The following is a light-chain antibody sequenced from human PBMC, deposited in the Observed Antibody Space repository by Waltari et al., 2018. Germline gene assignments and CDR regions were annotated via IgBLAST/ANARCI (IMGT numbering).Light chain of an antibody. CDR2: GAS. V-gene: IGKV3-20*01. CDR3: QQYGSSPHWT. Sequence: EIVLTQSPGTLSLSPGERATLSCRASQSVSNSYLAWYQQKPGQATRPLIYGASSRATGIPDRFSGSGSGTDFTLTISRLEPEDFAVYYCQQYGSSPHWTFGQGTKVEIK. J-gene: IGKJ1*01. CDR1: QSVSNSY.